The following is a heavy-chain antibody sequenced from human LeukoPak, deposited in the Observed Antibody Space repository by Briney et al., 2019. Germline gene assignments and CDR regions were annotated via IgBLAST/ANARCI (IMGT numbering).Heavy chain of an antibody. CDR1: GGSFSGYY. CDR2: IYTSGST. D-gene: IGHD3-16*01. Sequence: SETLSLTCAVYGGSFSGYYWSWIRQPAGKGLEWIGRIYTSGSTNYNPSLKSRVTMSVDTSKNQFSLKLSSVTAADTAVYYCARDPRPFLGLGLWGRGTLVTVSS. V-gene: IGHV4-4*07. CDR3: ARDPRPFLGLGL. J-gene: IGHJ2*01.